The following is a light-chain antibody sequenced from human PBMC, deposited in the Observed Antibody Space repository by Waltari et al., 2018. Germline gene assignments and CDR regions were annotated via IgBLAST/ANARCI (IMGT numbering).Light chain of an antibody. CDR2: DYR. CDR1: TIGTKR. V-gene: IGLV3-21*02. CDR3: QVWDNGSDPLPV. J-gene: IGLJ2*01. Sequence: SYILTQVPSVSVAPGQTARISCGGTTIGTKRVPWSQRKPGQAPVLVVYDYRDRPSGIPERFSGSNSGNTATLIISRAEAGDEADYYCQVWDNGSDPLPVFGGGTTLTVL.